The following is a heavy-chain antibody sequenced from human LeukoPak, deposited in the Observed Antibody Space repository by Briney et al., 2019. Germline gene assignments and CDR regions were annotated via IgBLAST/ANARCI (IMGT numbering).Heavy chain of an antibody. CDR2: ISSGSGYI. Sequence: GGSLRLSCAASGFTFSSFTMHWVRQAPGKGLEWVSSISSGSGYIYYADSVKGRFTISRDNAKNSLYLQMNSLRAEDTAVYYCAKDWYDKDGCMDYWGQGTLVTVSS. CDR1: GFTFSSFT. J-gene: IGHJ4*02. CDR3: AKDWYDKDGCMDY. D-gene: IGHD2-8*01. V-gene: IGHV3-21*01.